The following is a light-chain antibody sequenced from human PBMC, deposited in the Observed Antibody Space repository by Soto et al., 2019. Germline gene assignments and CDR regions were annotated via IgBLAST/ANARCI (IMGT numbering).Light chain of an antibody. CDR2: EVS. CDR1: SSDVGGYNY. Sequence: QSALTQPASVSGSPGQSITISCTGTSSDVGGYNYVSWYQQHPGKAPKLMIYEVSNRPSGVSNRFSGSKSGNTASLTISGLQAEEGADYSCSSYTASTPLFGGGTKLTAL. CDR3: SSYTASTPL. J-gene: IGLJ3*02. V-gene: IGLV2-14*01.